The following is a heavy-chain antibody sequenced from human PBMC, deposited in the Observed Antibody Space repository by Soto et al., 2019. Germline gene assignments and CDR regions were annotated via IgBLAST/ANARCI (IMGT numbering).Heavy chain of an antibody. CDR3: ARVRGGISGYDFDY. CDR1: GGSISSGGYY. D-gene: IGHD5-12*01. CDR2: TYYSGST. J-gene: IGHJ4*02. V-gene: IGHV4-31*03. Sequence: QVQLQESGPGLVKPSQTLSLTCTVSGGSISSGGYYWSWIRQHPGKGLGWIGYTYYSGSTYYNPSLKSRVTISVDTSKNQFPLKLSSVTAADTAVYYCARVRGGISGYDFDYWGQGTLVTVSS.